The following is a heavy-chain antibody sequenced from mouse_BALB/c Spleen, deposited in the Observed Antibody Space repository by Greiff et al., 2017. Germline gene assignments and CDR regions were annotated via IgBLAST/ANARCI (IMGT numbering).Heavy chain of an antibody. CDR2: ISTYSGNT. CDR3: ASESTTALAY. CDR1: GYTFTDYA. V-gene: IGHV1-67*01. Sequence: QVQLKQSGPELVRPGVSVKISCKGSGYTFTDYAMHWVKQSHAKSLEWIGVISTYSGNTNYNQKFKGKATMTVDKSSSTAYMELARLTSEDSAIYYCASESTTALAYWGQGTLVTVSA. J-gene: IGHJ3*01. D-gene: IGHD1-2*01.